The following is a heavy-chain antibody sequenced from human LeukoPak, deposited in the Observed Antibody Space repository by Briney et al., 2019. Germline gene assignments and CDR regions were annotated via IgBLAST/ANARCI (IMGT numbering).Heavy chain of an antibody. D-gene: IGHD2-15*01. Sequence: KSSETLSLTCTVSGGSISSRSYCWGWIRQPPGKGLEWIGTICYSGCTYYNPSLKSRVTISVDTSKNQFSLKLSSVTAADTAVYYCARDRYCSGGSCYSGISYWGQGTLVTVSS. CDR1: GGSISSRSYC. CDR3: ARDRYCSGGSCYSGISY. V-gene: IGHV4-39*07. J-gene: IGHJ4*02. CDR2: ICYSGCT.